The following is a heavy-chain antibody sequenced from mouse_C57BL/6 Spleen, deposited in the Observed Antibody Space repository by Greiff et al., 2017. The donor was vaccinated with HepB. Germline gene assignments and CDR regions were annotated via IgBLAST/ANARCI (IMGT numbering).Heavy chain of an antibody. Sequence: QVQLQQSGAELVRPGSSVKLSCKASGYTFTSYWMDWVKQRPGQGLEWIGNIYPSDSETHYTQKFKDKATLTVDQSSSTAYMQLSSLTSEDAAVYYCAREHSSGPWFAYWGQGTLVTVSA. CDR1: GYTFTSYW. D-gene: IGHD3-2*02. CDR3: AREHSSGPWFAY. CDR2: IYPSDSET. J-gene: IGHJ3*01. V-gene: IGHV1-61*01.